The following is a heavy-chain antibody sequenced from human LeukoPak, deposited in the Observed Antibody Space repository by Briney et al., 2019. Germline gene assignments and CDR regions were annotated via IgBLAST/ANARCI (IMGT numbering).Heavy chain of an antibody. D-gene: IGHD3-22*01. J-gene: IGHJ6*02. Sequence: SETLSPTCTVSGGSISGSSYYWGWIRQPPGKGLEWIGSVYYSGSTYYNPSLKSRVTISVDTSKNQFSLKLNSVTATDTAVYYCARVYYYDSSGYYFYYYYYGMDVWGQGTTVTVSS. V-gene: IGHV4-39*02. CDR2: VYYSGST. CDR1: GGSISGSSYY. CDR3: ARVYYYDSSGYYFYYYYYGMDV.